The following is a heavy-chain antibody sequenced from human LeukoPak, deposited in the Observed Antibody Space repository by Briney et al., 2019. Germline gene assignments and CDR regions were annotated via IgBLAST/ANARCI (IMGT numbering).Heavy chain of an antibody. CDR1: GFTFSSYS. Sequence: GGSLRLSCAVSGFTFSSYSMNWVRQAPGKGLEWVSHISSSSRTIYYADSAKGRFTISRDNAKNTLYLQMNSLRAEDTAVYYCARLVAAAGFDYWGQGTLVTVSS. CDR2: ISSSSRTI. J-gene: IGHJ4*02. D-gene: IGHD6-13*01. V-gene: IGHV3-48*01. CDR3: ARLVAAAGFDY.